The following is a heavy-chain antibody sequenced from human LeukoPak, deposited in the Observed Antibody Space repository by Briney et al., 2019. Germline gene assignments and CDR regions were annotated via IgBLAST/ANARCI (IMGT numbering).Heavy chain of an antibody. CDR2: ISSSSSYI. CDR3: ARGGITIFGGIIYQDY. V-gene: IGHV3-21*04. J-gene: IGHJ4*02. CDR1: GFTFSSYS. Sequence: GGSLRLSCAASGFTFSSYSMNWVRQAPGKGLEWVSSISSSSSYIYYADSVKGRFTISRDNAKNSLYLQMNSLRAEDTALYYCARGGITIFGGIIYQDYWGQGTLVTVSS. D-gene: IGHD3-3*01.